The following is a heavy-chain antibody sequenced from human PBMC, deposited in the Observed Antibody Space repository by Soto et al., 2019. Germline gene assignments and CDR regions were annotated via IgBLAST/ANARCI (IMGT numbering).Heavy chain of an antibody. J-gene: IGHJ6*02. Sequence: SENLSVTCTVSGDSISSYSWSWIRQVAGKGLEWIGRLYTSGSTKYSPSLKSRVTMSVDASKNQLSMRLSSVTAADTAVYYCRGYSDYDSDGIDVWGQGTTVT. CDR2: LYTSGST. D-gene: IGHD5-12*01. CDR3: RGYSDYDSDGIDV. V-gene: IGHV4-4*07. CDR1: GDSISSYS.